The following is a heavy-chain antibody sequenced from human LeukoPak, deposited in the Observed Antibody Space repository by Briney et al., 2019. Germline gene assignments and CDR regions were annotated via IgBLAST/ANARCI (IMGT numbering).Heavy chain of an antibody. CDR3: ARASTEYAVTDGFDT. V-gene: IGHV3-21*06. D-gene: IGHD4-17*01. CDR1: GFTFKDYT. J-gene: IGHJ5*02. Sequence: PGGSLRLSCVASGFTFKDYTMNWVRQSPGKGLQWVSYVSFGSSYISYADSLKGRFTISRDDAKSSVYLEMTSLRTDDTAVYYCARASTEYAVTDGFDTWGPGTLVTVSS. CDR2: VSFGSSYI.